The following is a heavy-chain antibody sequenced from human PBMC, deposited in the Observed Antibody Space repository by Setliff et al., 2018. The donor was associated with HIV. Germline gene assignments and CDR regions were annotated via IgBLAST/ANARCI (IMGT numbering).Heavy chain of an antibody. CDR1: GFTFNKFH. J-gene: IGHJ3*02. V-gene: IGHV1-2*02. CDR3: TRATRYCGGDCSSGGAYDI. CDR2: INVDSGGT. Sequence: ASVKVSCKASGFTFNKFHIQWVRQAPGQGLEWMGWINVDSGGTNYVQKFQDRVTMTWDTSISTAYMDLSSLTSDDTAIYYCTRATRYCGGDCSSGGAYDIWGQGTVVTVSS. D-gene: IGHD2-21*02.